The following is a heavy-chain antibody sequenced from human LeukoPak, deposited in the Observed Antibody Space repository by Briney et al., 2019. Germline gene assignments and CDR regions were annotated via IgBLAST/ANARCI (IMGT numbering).Heavy chain of an antibody. CDR1: GYSFGSYG. D-gene: IGHD3-22*01. CDR3: ASPRGLEGVDDSSGRDAFDI. CDR2: ISSSSSTI. V-gene: IGHV3-48*01. Sequence: PGGSLRLSCAASGYSFGSYGMHWVRQAPGKGLEWVSYISSSSSTIYYADSVKGRFTISRDNAKNSLYLQMNSLRAEDTAVYYCASPRGLEGVDDSSGRDAFDIWGQGTMVTVSS. J-gene: IGHJ3*02.